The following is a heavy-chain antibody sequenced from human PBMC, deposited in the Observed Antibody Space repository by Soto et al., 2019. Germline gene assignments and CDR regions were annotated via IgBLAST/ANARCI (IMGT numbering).Heavy chain of an antibody. V-gene: IGHV3-23*01. J-gene: IGHJ4*02. CDR3: ATQDFRGTTGTT. Sequence: EVQRLESGGGLVQPGESLRLSCAASGFTFNTFAMGWVRQDPGKGLEWVSLISGSSRDTYYADSVKGRFTISRDNSKNILYLQMNRLRAEDTAVYYCATQDFRGTTGTTWGQGTLVTVSS. CDR1: GFTFNTFA. D-gene: IGHD1-1*01. CDR2: ISGSSRDT.